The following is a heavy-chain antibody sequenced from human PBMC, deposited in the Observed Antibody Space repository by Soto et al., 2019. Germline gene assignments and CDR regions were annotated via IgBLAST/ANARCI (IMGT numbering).Heavy chain of an antibody. D-gene: IGHD6-13*01. CDR1: GVSFSGYY. Sequence: SETLSLTCAVYGVSFSGYYWSWIRQPPGKGLEWIGEINHSGSTNYNPSLKSRVTVSVDTSKNQFSLKLSSVTAADTAVYYCARGLPARYSSSWAPTYYFDYWGQGTLVTVSS. CDR3: ARGLPARYSSSWAPTYYFDY. CDR2: INHSGST. J-gene: IGHJ4*02. V-gene: IGHV4-34*01.